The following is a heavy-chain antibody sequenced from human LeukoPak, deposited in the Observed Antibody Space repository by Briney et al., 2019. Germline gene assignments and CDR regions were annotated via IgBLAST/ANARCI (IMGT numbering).Heavy chain of an antibody. CDR1: GFTFSSYE. V-gene: IGHV3-48*03. J-gene: IGHJ4*02. CDR3: ARDYGGSSPFDY. CDR2: ISSSGSTI. D-gene: IGHD4-23*01. Sequence: GGSLRLSCAASGFTFSSYEMHWVRQAPGKGLEWVSYISSSGSTIYYADSAKGRFTISRDHAKNSLYLQMNRLRAEDTAVYYCARDYGGSSPFDYWGQGTLVTVSS.